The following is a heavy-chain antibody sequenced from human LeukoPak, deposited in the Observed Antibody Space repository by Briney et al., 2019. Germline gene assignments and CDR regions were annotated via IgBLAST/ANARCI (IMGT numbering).Heavy chain of an antibody. V-gene: IGHV4-59*01. J-gene: IGHJ4*02. CDR3: ARAGTLGLDFDY. D-gene: IGHD1-1*01. CDR2: INDSGST. CDR1: GGSITSYY. Sequence: PSETLSLTCTVSGGSITSYYWSWIRQPPGKGLEWIGYINDSGSTNYNPSLKSRVTISVDTSRNQFSLKLRSVTTTDTAVYYCARAGTLGLDFDYWGQGTLVTVPS.